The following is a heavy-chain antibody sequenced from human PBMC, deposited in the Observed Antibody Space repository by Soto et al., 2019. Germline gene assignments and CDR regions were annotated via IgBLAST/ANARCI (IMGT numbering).Heavy chain of an antibody. CDR2: ISAYNGNT. D-gene: IGHD2-15*01. CDR3: AREGVVVVAATRAYYCYGMDV. V-gene: IGHV1-18*01. J-gene: IGHJ6*02. Sequence: PSVNVPCKARGDTFASSGSSWVRQAPGQGLEWMGWISAYNGNTNYAQKLQGRVTMTTDTSTSTAYMELRSLRSDDTAVYYCAREGVVVVAATRAYYCYGMDVWGQGTTVTVSS. CDR1: GDTFASSG.